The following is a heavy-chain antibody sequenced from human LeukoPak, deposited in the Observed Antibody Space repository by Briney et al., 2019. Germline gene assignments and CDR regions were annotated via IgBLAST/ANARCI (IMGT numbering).Heavy chain of an antibody. D-gene: IGHD3-9*01. CDR3: ARDRGYYDILTGDAFDI. J-gene: IGHJ3*02. CDR1: GYTFTSYG. Sequence: ASVKVSCKASGYTFTSYGISWVRQAPGQGLEWMGWISAYNGNTNYAQKLQGRVTMTTDTSTSTAYMELRSLRSDDTAVYYCARDRGYYDILTGDAFDIWGQGTMVTVSS. V-gene: IGHV1-18*01. CDR2: ISAYNGNT.